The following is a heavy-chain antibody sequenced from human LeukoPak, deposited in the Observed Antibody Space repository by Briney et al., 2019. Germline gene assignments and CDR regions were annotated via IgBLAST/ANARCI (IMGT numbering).Heavy chain of an antibody. CDR1: GYTFTSYG. CDR3: ARSKARGYQGYYFDY. Sequence: ASVKVSCKASGYTFTSYGISWVRQAPGQGLEWMGWISAYNDNTNYAQKLQGRVTMTTDTSTSTAYMELRSLRSDDTAVYYCARSKARGYQGYYFDYWGQGTLVTVSS. J-gene: IGHJ4*02. CDR2: ISAYNDNT. D-gene: IGHD3-22*01. V-gene: IGHV1-18*04.